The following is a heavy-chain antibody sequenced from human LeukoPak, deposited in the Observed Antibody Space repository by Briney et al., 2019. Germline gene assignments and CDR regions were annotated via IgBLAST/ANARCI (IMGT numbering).Heavy chain of an antibody. Sequence: GGSLRLSRAASGFTFSSYAMSWVRQAPGKGLEWVSAISGSGGSTYYADSVKGRFTISRDNSKNTLCLQMNSLRAEDTAVYYCATLGYCSSTSCIYNYYYYGMDVWGKGTTVTVSS. CDR1: GFTFSSYA. CDR2: ISGSGGST. V-gene: IGHV3-23*01. D-gene: IGHD2-2*01. CDR3: ATLGYCSSTSCIYNYYYYGMDV. J-gene: IGHJ6*04.